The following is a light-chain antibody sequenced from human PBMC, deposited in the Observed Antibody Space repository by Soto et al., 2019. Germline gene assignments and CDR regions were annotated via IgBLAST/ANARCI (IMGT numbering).Light chain of an antibody. CDR3: QQYKNYPWT. CDR2: KAS. CDR1: ESISRW. J-gene: IGKJ1*01. V-gene: IGKV1-5*03. Sequence: DIQMTQSPSTLSTYVGDRVTITCRASESISRWLAWHQQKPGKAPQFLIYKASSLESGVPSRFSGSGSGTEFTLTINSLQPDDFATYYCQQYKNYPWTFGQGTKVEIK.